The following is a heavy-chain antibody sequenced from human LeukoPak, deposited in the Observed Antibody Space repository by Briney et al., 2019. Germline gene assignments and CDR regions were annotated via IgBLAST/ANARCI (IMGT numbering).Heavy chain of an antibody. CDR2: IYSGGNT. J-gene: IGHJ4*02. Sequence: GGSLRLSCAASGFTVSSNYMSWVRQAPGKGLEWASVIYSGGNTYYADSVKGRFTISRDNSKNTLYLQMSSLRAEDTAVYYCARDSSGWYYFDYWGQGTLVTVPS. CDR3: ARDSSGWYYFDY. D-gene: IGHD6-19*01. V-gene: IGHV3-66*01. CDR1: GFTVSSNY.